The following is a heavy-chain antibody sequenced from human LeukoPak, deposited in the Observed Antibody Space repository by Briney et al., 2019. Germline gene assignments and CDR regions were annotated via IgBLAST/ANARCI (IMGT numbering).Heavy chain of an antibody. Sequence: GGSLRLSCAASRFTFSSYGMNWGRQAPGKGLEWGSYISDSTSSKYYADSVKGRFTISRDNAKNSLYLQMNSLRAEATAVYACASGMISGRYAVDIWGQRTTVTVSS. D-gene: IGHD6-19*01. CDR3: ASGMISGRYAVDI. CDR2: ISDSTSSK. J-gene: IGHJ3*02. V-gene: IGHV3-48*01. CDR1: RFTFSSYG.